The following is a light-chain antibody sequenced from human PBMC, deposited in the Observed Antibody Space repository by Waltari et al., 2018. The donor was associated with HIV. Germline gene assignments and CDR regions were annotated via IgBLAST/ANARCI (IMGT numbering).Light chain of an antibody. CDR2: NDS. Sequence: SYVLTQPPSVSVAPGKTATITCGGNHIGSKTVHWCQQRPGQAPVLVIYNDSGRPSGIPERFSGSNSGNTATLTITRVEAGDEADYYCQVWDSSSDHVVFGGGTKLTVL. J-gene: IGLJ2*01. V-gene: IGLV3-21*04. CDR3: QVWDSSSDHVV. CDR1: HIGSKT.